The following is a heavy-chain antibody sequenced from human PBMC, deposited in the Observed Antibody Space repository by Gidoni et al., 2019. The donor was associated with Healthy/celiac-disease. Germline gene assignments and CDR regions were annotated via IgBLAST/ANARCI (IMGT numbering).Heavy chain of an antibody. V-gene: IGHV3-48*01. J-gene: IGHJ4*02. CDR1: GLTFRGYS. CDR2: ISSSSSTI. Sequence: EVQLVESGGGLVQPGGSLGLSGAAAGLTFRGYSMNWVRQAPGKGLWWVAYISSSSSTIYYAESVKGRFTISRDNAKNSLYLQMNSLRAEDTAVYYCARNDFWSGYYPLPFDYWGQGTLVTVSS. CDR3: ARNDFWSGYYPLPFDY. D-gene: IGHD3-3*01.